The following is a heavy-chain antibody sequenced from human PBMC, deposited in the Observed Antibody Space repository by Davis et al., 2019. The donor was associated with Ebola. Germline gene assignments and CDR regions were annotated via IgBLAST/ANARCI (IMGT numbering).Heavy chain of an antibody. CDR3: VRDYLFAFDS. Sequence: PGGSLRLSCVTSGFTFTSYSFNWIRQTPGKGLEWIAHINTRGDARVYADSVRGRFTISRDDAANSLSLHMDSLKHEDTAVYYCVRDYLFAFDSWGQGTPVTVSS. CDR2: INTRGDAR. J-gene: IGHJ4*02. V-gene: IGHV3-48*02. D-gene: IGHD3-10*02. CDR1: GFTFTSYS.